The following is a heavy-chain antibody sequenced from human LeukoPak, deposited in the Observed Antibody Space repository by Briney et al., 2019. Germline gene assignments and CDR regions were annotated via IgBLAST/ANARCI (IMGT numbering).Heavy chain of an antibody. V-gene: IGHV3-30-3*01. CDR3: ARDLTYFDF. CDR1: GFTFSSYA. CDR2: ISYDGSNK. J-gene: IGHJ4*02. Sequence: PGGSLRLSCAASGFTFSSYAMHWVHQAPGKGLEWVAVISYDGSNKYYADSVKGRFTISRDNSKNTLYLQMNSLRAEDTAVYYCARDLTYFDFWGQGTLVTVSS. D-gene: IGHD4/OR15-4a*01.